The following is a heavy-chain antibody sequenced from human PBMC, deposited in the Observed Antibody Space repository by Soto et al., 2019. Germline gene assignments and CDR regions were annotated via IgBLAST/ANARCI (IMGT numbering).Heavy chain of an antibody. CDR2: INHSGST. Sequence: SETLSLTCAVYGGSFSGYYWSWIRQPPGKGLEWIGEINHSGSTNYNPSLKSRVTILVDTSKNQFSLKLISVTAADTAVDYCAGRWVYYCSETLYDNYIMDVWGQGTTVTVSS. CDR1: GGSFSGYY. D-gene: IGHD3-10*01. J-gene: IGHJ6*02. V-gene: IGHV4-34*01. CDR3: AGRWVYYCSETLYDNYIMDV.